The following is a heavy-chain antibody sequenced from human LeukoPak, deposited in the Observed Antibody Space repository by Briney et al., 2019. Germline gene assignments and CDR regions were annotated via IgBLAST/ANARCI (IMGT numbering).Heavy chain of an antibody. CDR1: GFTFSSYW. CDR3: ARDLPVVGAPGFDY. V-gene: IGHV3-7*01. CDR2: IKQDGSEM. J-gene: IGHJ4*02. D-gene: IGHD1-26*01. Sequence: GGPLRLSCAASGFTFSSYWMSWVRQAPGKGLEWVANIKQDGSEMYYVDSVKGRFTISRDNAKNSLYLQMNSLRAEDTAFYYCARDLPVVGAPGFDYWGQGTLVTVSS.